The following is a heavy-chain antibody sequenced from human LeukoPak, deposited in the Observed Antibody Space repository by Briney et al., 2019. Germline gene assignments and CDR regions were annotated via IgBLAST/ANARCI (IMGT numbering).Heavy chain of an antibody. D-gene: IGHD3-22*01. CDR2: ISYDGSNK. CDR3: ASSGYTFPPLGFNY. Sequence: GGSLRLSCAASGFTFSSYAMHWVRQAPGKGLEWVAVISYDGSNKYYADSVKGRFTISRDNSKNTLYLQMNSLRAEDTAVYYCASSGYTFPPLGFNYWGRGTLVTVSS. J-gene: IGHJ4*02. V-gene: IGHV3-30*04. CDR1: GFTFSSYA.